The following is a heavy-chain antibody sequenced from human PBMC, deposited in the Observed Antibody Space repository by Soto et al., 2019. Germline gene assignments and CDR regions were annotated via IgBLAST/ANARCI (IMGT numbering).Heavy chain of an antibody. Sequence: GGSLRLSCAASGFTFSSYSRNWVRQAPGKGLEWVSSISSSSSYIYYADSVKGRFTISRDNAKNSLYLQMNSLRDEDTAVYYCARPEYSSSSYGMDVWGQGTTVTVSS. CDR2: ISSSSSYI. CDR1: GFTFSSYS. D-gene: IGHD6-6*01. J-gene: IGHJ6*02. V-gene: IGHV3-21*01. CDR3: ARPEYSSSSYGMDV.